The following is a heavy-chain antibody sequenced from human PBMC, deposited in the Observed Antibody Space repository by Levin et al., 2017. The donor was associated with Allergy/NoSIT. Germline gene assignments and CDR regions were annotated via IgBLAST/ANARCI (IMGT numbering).Heavy chain of an antibody. J-gene: IGHJ4*02. CDR2: ISGSGGST. D-gene: IGHD2-2*01. V-gene: IGHV3-23*01. CDR1: GFTFSSYA. Sequence: SCAASGFTFSSYAMSWVRQAPGKGLEWVSAISGSGGSTYYADSVKGRFTISRDNSKNTLYLQMNSLRAEDTAVYYCAKVAFGYCSSTSCLQDYWGQGTLVTVSS. CDR3: AKVAFGYCSSTSCLQDY.